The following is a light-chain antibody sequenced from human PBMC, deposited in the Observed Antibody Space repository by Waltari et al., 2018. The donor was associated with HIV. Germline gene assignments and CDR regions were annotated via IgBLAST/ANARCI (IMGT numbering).Light chain of an antibody. CDR1: QSVSSS. CDR3: QQYLTFSRT. J-gene: IGKJ1*01. Sequence: DIQMTQSPPTLSASVGDRVTITCLASQSVSSSLAWYQQKPGKAPNLWIFKASSLQNGVPPRFSGSGAGTDFTLTISGLQPDDFAPYYCQQYLTFSRTFGQGTQV. CDR2: KAS. V-gene: IGKV1-5*03.